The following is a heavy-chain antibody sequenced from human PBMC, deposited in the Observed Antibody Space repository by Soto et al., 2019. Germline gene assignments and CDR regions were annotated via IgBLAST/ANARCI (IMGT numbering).Heavy chain of an antibody. CDR1: GYTFTGYY. CDR2: INPNNGET. D-gene: IGHD3-10*01. V-gene: IGHV1-2*02. CDR3: ATKPKELLTSPFDY. J-gene: IGHJ4*02. Sequence: ASVKVSCKASGYTFTGYYMHWVRQAPGQGLEWMGWINPNNGETIYAQKFQGRVTMTEDTSTDTAYMELSSLRSEDTAVYYCATKPKELLTSPFDYWGQGTLVTVSS.